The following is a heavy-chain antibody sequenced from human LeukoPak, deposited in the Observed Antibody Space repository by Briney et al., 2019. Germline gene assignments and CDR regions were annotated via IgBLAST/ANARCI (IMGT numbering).Heavy chain of an antibody. CDR3: ARDRTYGGRYYYYYMDV. J-gene: IGHJ6*03. CDR1: GFTFSSYW. Sequence: SGGSLRLSCAASGFTFSSYWMHWVRQAPGKGLVWVSRINSDGSSTSYADSVKGRFTISRDNAKNTLYLQMNSLRAEDTAVYYCARDRTYGGRYYYYYMDVWGKGTTVTVSS. CDR2: INSDGSST. D-gene: IGHD4-23*01. V-gene: IGHV3-74*01.